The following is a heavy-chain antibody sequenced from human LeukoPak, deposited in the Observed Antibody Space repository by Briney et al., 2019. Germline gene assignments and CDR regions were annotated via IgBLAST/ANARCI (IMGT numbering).Heavy chain of an antibody. J-gene: IGHJ4*02. D-gene: IGHD3-3*01. CDR1: GFTFSSYW. Sequence: GGSLRLSCAASGFTFSSYWMSWVRQAPGKGLEWVANIKQDGSEKHYVGSVKGRFTISRDNAKNLLYLQMNSLRAEDTAVYYCARDHPYYDFWSGYQSQFDYWGQGTLVTVSS. CDR2: IKQDGSEK. V-gene: IGHV3-7*05. CDR3: ARDHPYYDFWSGYQSQFDY.